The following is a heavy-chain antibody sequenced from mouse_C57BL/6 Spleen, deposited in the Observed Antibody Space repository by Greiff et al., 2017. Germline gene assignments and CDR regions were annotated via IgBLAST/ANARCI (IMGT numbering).Heavy chain of an antibody. D-gene: IGHD2-4*01. Sequence: VQLQQSGPELVKPGDSVKISCKASGYSFTGYFMNWVMQSHGKSLEWIGRINPYNGDTFYNQKFKGKATLTVDKSSSTAHMELRSLTSEDSAVXYCARGKGRYDYDGNFDYWGQGTTLTVAS. J-gene: IGHJ2*01. V-gene: IGHV1-20*01. CDR3: ARGKGRYDYDGNFDY. CDR1: GYSFTGYF. CDR2: INPYNGDT.